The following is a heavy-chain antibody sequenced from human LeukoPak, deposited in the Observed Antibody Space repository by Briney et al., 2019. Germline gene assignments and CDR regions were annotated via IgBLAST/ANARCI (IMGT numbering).Heavy chain of an antibody. J-gene: IGHJ4*02. V-gene: IGHV4-59*08. CDR1: GGSISSYY. CDR3: ARGRRYCSSTSCSVFDY. CDR2: IYYSGST. D-gene: IGHD2-2*01. Sequence: SETLSLTCTVSGGSISSYYWSWIRQPPGKGLEWIGYIYYSGSTNYNPSLKSRVTISVDTSKNQFSLKLSSVTAADMAVYYCARGRRYCSSTSCSVFDYWGQGTLVTVSS.